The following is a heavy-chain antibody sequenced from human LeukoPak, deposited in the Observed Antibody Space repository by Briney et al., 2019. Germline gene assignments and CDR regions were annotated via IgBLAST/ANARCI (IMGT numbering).Heavy chain of an antibody. Sequence: GGSLRLSWAAAGFTFDDYAMHGVRQARDKGLEWGSLISGDGGSTYYADFVKGRFTISRDNSKNSLYLQMNSLRTEDTALYYCAKDKGGYYYYYYYYGMDVWGQGTTVTVSS. CDR2: ISGDGGST. CDR3: AKDKGGYYYYYYYYGMDV. J-gene: IGHJ6*02. D-gene: IGHD3-22*01. V-gene: IGHV3-43*02. CDR1: GFTFDDYA.